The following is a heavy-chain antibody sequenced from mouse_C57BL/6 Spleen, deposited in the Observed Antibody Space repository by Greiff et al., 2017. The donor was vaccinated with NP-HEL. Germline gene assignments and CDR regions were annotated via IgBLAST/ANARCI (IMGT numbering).Heavy chain of an antibody. CDR3: AREDYYGSSPFDY. J-gene: IGHJ2*01. D-gene: IGHD1-1*01. CDR2: IYPGDGDT. V-gene: IGHV1-80*01. Sequence: VKLMESGAELVKPGALVKISCKASGYAFSSYWMNWVKQRPGKGLEWIGQIYPGDGDTNYNGKFKGKATLTADKSSSTAYMQLSSLTSEDSAVYFCAREDYYGSSPFDYWGQGTTLTVSS. CDR1: GYAFSSYW.